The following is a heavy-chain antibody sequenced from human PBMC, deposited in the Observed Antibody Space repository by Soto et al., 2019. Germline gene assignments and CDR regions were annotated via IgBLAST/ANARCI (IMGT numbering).Heavy chain of an antibody. CDR2: VFSSVSA. J-gene: IGHJ4*02. CDR1: GVSVTSYT. CDR3: TRHAMTTGDT. V-gene: IGHV4-4*07. Sequence: QLQLQESGPGQVKPSETLSLTCVVSGVSVTSYTWSWVRQPANKGLEWIGRVFSSVSATYSPSLKIGVRISMDPPENRTSIKLDSVTAADAGAYYCTRHAMTTGDTWGPGTLVTVSS. D-gene: IGHD2-21*02.